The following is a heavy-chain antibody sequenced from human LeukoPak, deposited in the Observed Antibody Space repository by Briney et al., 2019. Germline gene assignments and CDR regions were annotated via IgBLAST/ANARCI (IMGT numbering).Heavy chain of an antibody. CDR3: ARAGSGWSDYFDY. CDR1: GGSITYYY. CDR2: IYYSGSA. Sequence: SETLSLTCTVSGGSITYYYWNWIRQPPGKGLEWIGYIYYSGSANYNPSLKSRVTISVDTSKNQFSLKLSSVTAADTAVYYCARAGSGWSDYFDYWGQGTLVTVSS. J-gene: IGHJ4*02. D-gene: IGHD6-19*01. V-gene: IGHV4-59*01.